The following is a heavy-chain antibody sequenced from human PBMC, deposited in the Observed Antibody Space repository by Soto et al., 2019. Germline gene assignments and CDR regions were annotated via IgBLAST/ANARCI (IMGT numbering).Heavy chain of an antibody. J-gene: IGHJ4*02. CDR3: ARVRKYSSSSPFDY. CDR1: GGSCSGYY. Sequence: QVQLQQWGAGLLKPSETLSLTCAVYGGSCSGYYWSWIRQPPVKGLEWIGEINHSGSTNYNPSLESRVAISVDSSKNRFSLKLSSVTAADTAVYYCARVRKYSSSSPFDYWGQGTLVTVSS. V-gene: IGHV4-34*01. CDR2: INHSGST. D-gene: IGHD6-6*01.